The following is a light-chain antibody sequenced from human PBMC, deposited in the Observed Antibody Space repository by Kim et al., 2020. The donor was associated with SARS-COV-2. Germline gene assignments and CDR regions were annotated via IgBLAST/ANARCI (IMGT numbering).Light chain of an antibody. J-gene: IGKJ1*01. Sequence: DIQLTQSPVTLSASVGYRLTITCRASQSPGKWLAWYQLRPGKAPKLLIYQAFTLQSGVPSRFSGGGSGTELTLTISSLVPDDSATYYCQQYKTYPWTFGQGTKVDIK. CDR3: QQYKTYPWT. CDR1: QSPGKW. V-gene: IGKV1-5*03. CDR2: QAF.